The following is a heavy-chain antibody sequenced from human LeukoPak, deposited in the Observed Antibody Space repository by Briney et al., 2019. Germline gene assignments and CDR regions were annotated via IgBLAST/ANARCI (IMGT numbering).Heavy chain of an antibody. CDR3: ARARVTVGATPWFDP. CDR2: IYHSGST. D-gene: IGHD1-26*01. V-gene: IGHV4-38-2*02. CDR1: GGSISSGYY. Sequence: SETLSLTCTVSGGSISSGYYWGWIRQPPGKGLEWIGSIYHSGSTYYNPSLKSRVTISVDTSKNQFSLKLSSVTAADTAVYYCARARVTVGATPWFDPWGQGTLVTVSS. J-gene: IGHJ5*02.